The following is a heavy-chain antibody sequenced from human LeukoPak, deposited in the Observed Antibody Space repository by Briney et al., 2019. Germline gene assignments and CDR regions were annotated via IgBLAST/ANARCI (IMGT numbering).Heavy chain of an antibody. Sequence: PGGSLRLSCAASGFTFSTYSMSWVRQAPGKGLEWVSYISRSRATIYYADSVKGRFTISRDNAKNSLYLQMNSLRDEDTAVYYCARVILTGYYNPLDYWGQGTLVTVSS. J-gene: IGHJ4*02. CDR2: ISRSRATI. CDR1: GFTFSTYS. D-gene: IGHD3-9*01. CDR3: ARVILTGYYNPLDY. V-gene: IGHV3-48*02.